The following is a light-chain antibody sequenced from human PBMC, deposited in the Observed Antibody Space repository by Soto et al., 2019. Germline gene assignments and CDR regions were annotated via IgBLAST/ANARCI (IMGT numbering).Light chain of an antibody. CDR2: DAS. J-gene: IGKJ4*01. Sequence: EIVLTQSPATLSLSPWERATLSCRASQSVSSYLAWYQQKPGQAPRLLIYDASNRATGIPARFSGSGSGTEFTLTISSLQSEDFAVYYCQQRSNWPLTFGGGTKVDIK. V-gene: IGKV3-11*01. CDR1: QSVSSY. CDR3: QQRSNWPLT.